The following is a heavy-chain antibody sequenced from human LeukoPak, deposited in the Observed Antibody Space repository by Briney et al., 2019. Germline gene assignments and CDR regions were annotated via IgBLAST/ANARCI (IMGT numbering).Heavy chain of an antibody. CDR1: GFTFSSYG. J-gene: IGHJ6*02. V-gene: IGHV3-30*03. CDR3: ASQYYDFWSGYYPNYYYYGMDV. D-gene: IGHD3-3*01. CDR2: ISYDGSNK. Sequence: GGSLRLSCAASGFTFSSYGVHWVRQAPGKGLEWVAVISYDGSNKYYADSVRGRFTISRDNSKNTLYLQINSLRAEDTAVYYCASQYYDFWSGYYPNYYYYGMDVWGQGTTVTVSS.